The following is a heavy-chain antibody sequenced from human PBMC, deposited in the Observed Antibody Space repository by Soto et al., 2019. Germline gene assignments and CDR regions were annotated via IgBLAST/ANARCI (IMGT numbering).Heavy chain of an antibody. J-gene: IGHJ5*01. V-gene: IGHV1-46*01. Sequence: QVQLVQSGAEVKKPRASVKVSCKASGYIFTNYYIYWVRQAPGQGLEYIGIINPGEGATDYAQKFQGRVTMTRDTSTSTVYMELSSLRYEDTAVYYCARGIVGARILRFDSWGQGTLVTVSS. CDR3: ARGIVGARILRFDS. CDR2: INPGEGAT. CDR1: GYIFTNYY. D-gene: IGHD1-26*01.